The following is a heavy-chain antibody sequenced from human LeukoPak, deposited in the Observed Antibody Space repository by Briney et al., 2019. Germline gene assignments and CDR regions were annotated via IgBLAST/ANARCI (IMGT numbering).Heavy chain of an antibody. V-gene: IGHV1-24*01. CDR3: ASSLRASKYSSSWHYYMDV. CDR2: FDPEDGET. D-gene: IGHD6-13*01. J-gene: IGHJ6*03. CDR1: GYTLTELS. Sequence: ASVKVSCKVSGYTLTELSMHWVRQAPGKGLEWMGGFDPEDGETIYAQKFQGRVTMTEDTSTDTAYMELSSLRSEDTAVYYCASSLRASKYSSSWHYYMDVWGKGTTVTVSS.